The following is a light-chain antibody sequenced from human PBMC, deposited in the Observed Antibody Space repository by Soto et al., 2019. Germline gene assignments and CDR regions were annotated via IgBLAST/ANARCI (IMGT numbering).Light chain of an antibody. CDR2: GAS. Sequence: EILMTKSPDTLSVSPGERATLSCRASQTVSSNLAWYQQKPGQAPRLLIYGASTRATGIPARFSGGGSGTELTLTISSLQSEDFAVYYCQQYNNWPITFGQGTRLEI. CDR3: QQYNNWPIT. CDR1: QTVSSN. V-gene: IGKV3-15*01. J-gene: IGKJ5*01.